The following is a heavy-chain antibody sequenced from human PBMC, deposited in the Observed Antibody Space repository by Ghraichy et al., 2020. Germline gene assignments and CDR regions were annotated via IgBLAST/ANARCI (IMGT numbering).Heavy chain of an antibody. CDR2: ISADGTQT. CDR3: TKDQSLDFSFDY. J-gene: IGHJ4*02. Sequence: GESLNISCATSGFSFSTFGMHWVRQAPGKGLHWVAVISADGTQTHYSDAVKGRFTISRDNPNDVVDLQMNGLRVDDTAVYYCTKDQSLDFSFDYWGQGALVTVSS. V-gene: IGHV3-33*05. CDR1: GFSFSTFG. D-gene: IGHD3-3*01.